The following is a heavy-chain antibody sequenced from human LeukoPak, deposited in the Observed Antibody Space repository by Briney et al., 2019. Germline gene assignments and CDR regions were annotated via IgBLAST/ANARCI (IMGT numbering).Heavy chain of an antibody. CDR2: ISSSGSTI. J-gene: IGHJ6*03. D-gene: IGHD1-26*01. CDR1: GFTFSSYE. Sequence: GGSLRLSCAASGFTFSSYEMNWVRQAPGKGLEWVSYISSSGSTIYYADSVKGRFTISRDNAKNSLYLQMNSLRAEDTAVYYCATVGSYYYYMDVWGKGTTVTISS. CDR3: ATVGSYYYYMDV. V-gene: IGHV3-48*03.